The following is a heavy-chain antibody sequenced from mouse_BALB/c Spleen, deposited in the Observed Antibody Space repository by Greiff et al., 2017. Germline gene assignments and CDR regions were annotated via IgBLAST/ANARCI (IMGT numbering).Heavy chain of an antibody. Sequence: VKLQESGPGLVQPSQSLSITCTVSGFSLSSFGVHWVRQSPGKGLEWLGVIWSGGSTDYNAAFISRLSISKDNSKSQVFCKINRLQAADTAIYYCAIRMDYWGQGTTVTVSA. J-gene: IGHJ4*01. CDR2: IWSGGST. CDR1: GFSLSSFG. V-gene: IGHV2-2*01. CDR3: AIRMDY.